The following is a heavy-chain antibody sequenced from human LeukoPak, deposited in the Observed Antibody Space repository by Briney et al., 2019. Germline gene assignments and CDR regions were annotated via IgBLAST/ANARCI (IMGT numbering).Heavy chain of an antibody. CDR3: ARVSCSSTSCYYPIDP. J-gene: IGHJ5*02. V-gene: IGHV1-18*01. CDR1: GYTFTSYG. D-gene: IGHD2-2*01. Sequence: GASVKVSCKASGYTFTSYGISWVRQAPGQGLEWMGWISAYNGNTNYAQKLQGRVTMTTDTSTSTAYMELRSLRSDDTAVYYCARVSCSSTSCYYPIDPWGQGTLVTVSS. CDR2: ISAYNGNT.